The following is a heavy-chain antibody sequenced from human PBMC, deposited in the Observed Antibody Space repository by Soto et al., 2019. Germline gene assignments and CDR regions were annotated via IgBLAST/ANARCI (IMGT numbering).Heavy chain of an antibody. CDR3: ARLYYYDSSGWRDAFDI. CDR1: GYSFTSYW. D-gene: IGHD3-22*01. V-gene: IGHV5-10-1*01. Sequence: GESLKISCKGSGYSFTSYWISWVRQMPGKGLEWMGRIDPSDSYTNYSPSFQGHVTISADKSISTAYLQWSSLKASATAMYYCARLYYYDSSGWRDAFDIWGQGTMVTVSS. J-gene: IGHJ3*02. CDR2: IDPSDSYT.